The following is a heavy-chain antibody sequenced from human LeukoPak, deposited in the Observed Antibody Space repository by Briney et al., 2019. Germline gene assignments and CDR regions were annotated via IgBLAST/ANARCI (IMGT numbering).Heavy chain of an antibody. Sequence: GGSLRLSCAASGFTFSSNYMSWVRQAPGRGLEWVSVIYSGGSTYYADSVKGRFIISRENAKNFLYLQMNSLRAGDTAVYYCARGGGSGWYSFDSWGRGALVTVSS. V-gene: IGHV3-66*01. CDR1: GFTFSSNY. J-gene: IGHJ4*02. CDR3: ARGGGSGWYSFDS. CDR2: IYSGGST. D-gene: IGHD6-19*01.